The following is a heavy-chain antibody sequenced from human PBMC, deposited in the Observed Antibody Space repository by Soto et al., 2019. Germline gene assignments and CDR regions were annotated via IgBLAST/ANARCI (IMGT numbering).Heavy chain of an antibody. D-gene: IGHD2-2*01. J-gene: IGHJ4*02. CDR3: ATVDCSGSRCPVDY. Sequence: QLQLQESGPGLVKPSETLSLTCTVSGGSISRSSYYWGWIRQPPGKGLVWIGGIHYSGSTYYNPSLKSRVTISVDTYKNQVSLRLSFVTAADTAVYYCATVDCSGSRCPVDYWGQGTLVTVSS. V-gene: IGHV4-39*01. CDR2: IHYSGST. CDR1: GGSISRSSYY.